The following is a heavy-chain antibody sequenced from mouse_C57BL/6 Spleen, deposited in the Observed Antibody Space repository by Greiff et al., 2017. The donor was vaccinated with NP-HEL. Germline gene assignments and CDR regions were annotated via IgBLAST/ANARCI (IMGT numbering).Heavy chain of an antibody. V-gene: IGHV1-82*01. CDR2: IYPGDGDT. J-gene: IGHJ2*01. Sequence: VQLQQSGPELVKPGASVKISCKASGYAFSSSWMNWVKQRPGKGLEWIGRIYPGDGDTNYNGKFKGKATLTADKSSSTAYMQLSSLTSEDSAVYFCARESDYGSSYGYFDYWGKGTTLTVSS. CDR1: GYAFSSSW. D-gene: IGHD1-1*01. CDR3: ARESDYGSSYGYFDY.